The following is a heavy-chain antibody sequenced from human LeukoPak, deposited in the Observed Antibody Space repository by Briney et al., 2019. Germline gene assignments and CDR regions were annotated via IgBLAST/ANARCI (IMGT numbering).Heavy chain of an antibody. Sequence: PSETLSLTCSVSGGSISGYYWNWIRLPPGKGLEWIGYIYYTGSTNYNPSLQSRVTISGDTSKKQFSLKLTSLTAADTAVYCCARTYYDSSGYYHPLDYWGQGTLVTVSS. D-gene: IGHD3-22*01. CDR3: ARTYYDSSGYYHPLDY. J-gene: IGHJ4*02. CDR2: IYYTGST. CDR1: GGSISGYY. V-gene: IGHV4-59*01.